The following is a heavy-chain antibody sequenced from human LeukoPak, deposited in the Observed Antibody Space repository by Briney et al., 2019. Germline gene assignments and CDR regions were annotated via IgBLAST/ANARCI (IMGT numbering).Heavy chain of an antibody. J-gene: IGHJ5*02. Sequence: GGSLRLSCAASGFTFSSYAMSWVRQAPGKGLEWVSAISGSGGSTYYADSVKGRFTISRDNSKNTLYLQMNRLRAEDTAVYYCAAPPIAAAGTFRANWFDPWGQGTLVTVSS. CDR3: AAPPIAAAGTFRANWFDP. V-gene: IGHV3-23*01. D-gene: IGHD6-13*01. CDR1: GFTFSSYA. CDR2: ISGSGGST.